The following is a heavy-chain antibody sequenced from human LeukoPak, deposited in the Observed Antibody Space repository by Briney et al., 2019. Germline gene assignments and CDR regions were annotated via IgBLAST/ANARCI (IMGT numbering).Heavy chain of an antibody. Sequence: GASGKVSCKASGYNFTKYAIYWVREAPGQGLEWMGWINTNTEDPIYAQDFTGRFVFSLDTSVTTSYLDISRLKPEDTALYYCARGHRIPAVWGFEFWGQGTLVTVSS. J-gene: IGHJ4*02. V-gene: IGHV7-4-1*02. CDR1: GYNFTKYA. CDR3: ARGHRIPAVWGFEF. CDR2: INTNTEDP. D-gene: IGHD2-2*01.